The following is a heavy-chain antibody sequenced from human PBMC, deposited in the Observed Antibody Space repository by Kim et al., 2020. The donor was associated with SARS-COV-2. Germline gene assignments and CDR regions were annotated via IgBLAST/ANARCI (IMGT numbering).Heavy chain of an antibody. CDR3: ARRGISDAFDI. V-gene: IGHV5-51*01. Sequence: SPSFHGKVTISADKSITTAYLQWSSLKASDTAMYYCARRGISDAFDIWGQGTMVTVSS. J-gene: IGHJ3*02. D-gene: IGHD3-3*02.